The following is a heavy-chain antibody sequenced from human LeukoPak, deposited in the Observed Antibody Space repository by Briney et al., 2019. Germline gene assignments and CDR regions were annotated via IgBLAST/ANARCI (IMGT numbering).Heavy chain of an antibody. Sequence: GGSLTLPCAASGFTFSSYSMNWVRKAPGKGLEWLSSISSSSRYIYYADSVKGRFTISRDNAKNSLYLQMNSLRAEDTAVYYCARDPALMGYYDSSGYAEAFDIWGQGTMVTVSS. V-gene: IGHV3-21*01. D-gene: IGHD3-22*01. CDR3: ARDPALMGYYDSSGYAEAFDI. CDR2: ISSSSRYI. CDR1: GFTFSSYS. J-gene: IGHJ3*02.